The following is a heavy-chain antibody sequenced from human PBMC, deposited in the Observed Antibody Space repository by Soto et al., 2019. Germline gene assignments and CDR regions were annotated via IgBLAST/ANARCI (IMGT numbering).Heavy chain of an antibody. CDR1: GGSISSSSYY. CDR2: IYYSGST. Sequence: SETLSLTCTVSGGSISSSSYYWGWIRQPPGKGLEWIGSIYYSGSTYYNPSLKSRVTISVDTSKNQFSLKLSSVTAADTAVYXXXXARXVXVPAARYNWFDPWGQGTLVTVSS. CDR3: XXARXVXVPAARYNWFDP. D-gene: IGHD2-2*01. V-gene: IGHV4-39*07. J-gene: IGHJ5*02.